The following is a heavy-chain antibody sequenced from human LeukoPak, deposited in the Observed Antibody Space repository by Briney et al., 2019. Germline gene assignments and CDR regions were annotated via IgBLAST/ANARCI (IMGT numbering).Heavy chain of an antibody. D-gene: IGHD5-24*01. CDR2: VYSSGST. V-gene: IGHV4-4*07. CDR1: GGSISSYY. J-gene: IGHJ5*02. CDR3: AREEMATIKGWFDP. Sequence: TSETLSLTCTVSGGSISSYYWSWIRQPAGKGLEWIGRVYSSGSTNCNPSLKSRVTMSVDTSKNQFSLKVSSVTAADTAVYYCAREEMATIKGWFDPWGQGTLVTVSS.